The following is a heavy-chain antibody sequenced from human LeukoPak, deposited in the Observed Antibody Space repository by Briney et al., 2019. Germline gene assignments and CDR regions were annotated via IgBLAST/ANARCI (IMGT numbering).Heavy chain of an antibody. CDR2: IYYSGGIT. CDR1: GGSISSYY. D-gene: IGHD6-6*01. J-gene: IGHJ3*02. Sequence: SETLSLTCTVSGGSISSYYWSWIRQPPGKGLEWLGYIYYSGGITNYNPSLKSRVTISVDTSKNQFSLKLSSVTAADTAVYYCVREVAARAFDIWGQRTMVTVSS. CDR3: VREVAARAFDI. V-gene: IGHV4-59*01.